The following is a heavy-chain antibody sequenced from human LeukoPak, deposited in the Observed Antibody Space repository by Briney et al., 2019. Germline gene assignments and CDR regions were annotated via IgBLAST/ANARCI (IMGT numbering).Heavy chain of an antibody. J-gene: IGHJ4*02. V-gene: IGHV3-33*01. CDR1: GFNFRNYG. CDR3: AGGKDVLDH. Sequence: GGSLRLSCAASGFNFRNYGVRWVRQAPGQGLEWVAVVWYDGRNKYYADSVKGRFTISRDISNNTLFLQMNSLGVEYTAVYYCAGGKDVLDHWGQGTLVTVSS. D-gene: IGHD5-24*01. CDR2: VWYDGRNK.